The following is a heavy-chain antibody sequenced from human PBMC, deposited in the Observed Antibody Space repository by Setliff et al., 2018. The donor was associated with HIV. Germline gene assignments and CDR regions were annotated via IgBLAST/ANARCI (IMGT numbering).Heavy chain of an antibody. CDR1: GGSIFGYY. V-gene: IGHV4-59*08. Sequence: PSETFLTCTVSGGSIFGYYWTWIRQPPGKGLEWIGYVHSNGDINYSPSLKSRITISLDTSRSQFSLKATSVTAADTAVYFCARGLHSGTYWGTRPLGLDYWGQGSLVTVSS. D-gene: IGHD1-26*01. CDR2: VHSNGDI. CDR3: ARGLHSGTYWGTRPLGLDY. J-gene: IGHJ4*02.